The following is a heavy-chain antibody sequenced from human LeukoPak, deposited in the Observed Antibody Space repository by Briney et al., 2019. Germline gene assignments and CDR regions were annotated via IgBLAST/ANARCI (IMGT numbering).Heavy chain of an antibody. CDR1: GGSISSSGYY. D-gene: IGHD3-22*01. CDR2: IYFGGST. Sequence: SETLSLTCTVSGGSISSSGYYWGWIRQPPGKGLEWIGSIYFGGSTYYNPSLKSRITVSVDPSKNQFSLKLSSVTAADTAVYFCARTYYYDSSGNYGYNWFDPWGQGTLVTVSP. V-gene: IGHV4-39*01. CDR3: ARTYYYDSSGNYGYNWFDP. J-gene: IGHJ5*02.